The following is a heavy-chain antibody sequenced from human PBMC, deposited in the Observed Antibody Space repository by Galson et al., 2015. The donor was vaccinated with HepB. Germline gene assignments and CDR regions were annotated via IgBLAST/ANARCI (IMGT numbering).Heavy chain of an antibody. V-gene: IGHV3-23*01. D-gene: IGHD5-18*01. Sequence: SLRLSCAASGFTFSSYAMSWVRQAPGKGLEWVSGISGSGGSTYYADSVKGRFTISRDNSKNTLYLQMNSLRAEDTAVYYCARDTIGYSYGTPLADWGQGTLVTVSS. CDR1: GFTFSSYA. CDR3: ARDTIGYSYGTPLAD. CDR2: ISGSGGST. J-gene: IGHJ4*02.